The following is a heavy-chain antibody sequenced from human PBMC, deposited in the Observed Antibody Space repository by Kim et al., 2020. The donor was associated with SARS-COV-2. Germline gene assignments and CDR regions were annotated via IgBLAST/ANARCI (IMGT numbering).Heavy chain of an antibody. J-gene: IGHJ4*02. D-gene: IGHD3-22*01. CDR3: AGESFYDSSGYYSSRFDY. V-gene: IGHV3-23*01. Sequence: EWVSSISGSAANTYYADSVKGRFTISRDNSKKMMYLQMNSLRAEDTAVYYCAGESFYDSSGYYSSRFDYWGQGTLVTVSS. CDR2: ISGSAANT.